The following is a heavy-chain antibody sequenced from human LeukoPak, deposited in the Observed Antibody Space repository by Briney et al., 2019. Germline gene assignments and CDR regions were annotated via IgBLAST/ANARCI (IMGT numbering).Heavy chain of an antibody. CDR2: IYYSGGT. V-gene: IGHV4-59*01. J-gene: IGHJ5*02. Sequence: PSETLSLTCTVSGGSISSYYWSWIRQPPGKGLEWIGYIYYSGGTNYNPSLKSRVTISVDTSKNQFSLKLSSVTAADTAVYYCAREAEYSSGWYPWGQGTLVTVSS. CDR1: GGSISSYY. D-gene: IGHD6-19*01. CDR3: AREAEYSSGWYP.